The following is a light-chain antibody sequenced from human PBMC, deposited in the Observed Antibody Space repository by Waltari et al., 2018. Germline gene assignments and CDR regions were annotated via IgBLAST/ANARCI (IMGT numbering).Light chain of an antibody. CDR1: QNVYTN. CDR2: GAS. V-gene: IGKV3-15*01. CDR3: QQYNTWPPLT. Sequence: EIVMTQSPATLSLSPGESATLSCRASQNVYTNLAWYQQKPGQAPRLLISGASARATGVPWRFRGSGSGTEFTRTISSLQSDDFAVYYCQQYNTWPPLTFGGGTRVDIK. J-gene: IGKJ4*01.